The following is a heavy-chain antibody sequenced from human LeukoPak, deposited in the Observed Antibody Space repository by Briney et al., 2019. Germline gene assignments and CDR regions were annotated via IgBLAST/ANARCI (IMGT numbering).Heavy chain of an antibody. CDR2: IWYDGSNK. CDR1: GFTFSSYG. CDR3: AKASGRSRYFDH. D-gene: IGHD2-2*01. Sequence: GRSLRLSCAASGFTFSSYGMHWVRQAPGKGLEWVAVIWYDGSNKYYADSVKGRFTISRDNSKNTLYLQMNSLRAEDTAVYYCAKASGRSRYFDHWGQGTLVTVPS. V-gene: IGHV3-33*06. J-gene: IGHJ4*02.